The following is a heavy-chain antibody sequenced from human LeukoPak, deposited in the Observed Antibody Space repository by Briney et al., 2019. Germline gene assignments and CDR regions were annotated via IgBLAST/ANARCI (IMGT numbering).Heavy chain of an antibody. CDR1: GFTVSSHY. Sequence: GGSLRLSCAASGFTVSSHYMTWVRQAPGKGLEWVSVIYSGGSTYYADSVKGRFTISRENSKNTLYLQMKSLRAEDTAVYYCARLDDYGDYVDYWGQGTLVTVSS. CDR3: ARLDDYGDYVDY. D-gene: IGHD4-17*01. CDR2: IYSGGST. J-gene: IGHJ4*02. V-gene: IGHV3-53*01.